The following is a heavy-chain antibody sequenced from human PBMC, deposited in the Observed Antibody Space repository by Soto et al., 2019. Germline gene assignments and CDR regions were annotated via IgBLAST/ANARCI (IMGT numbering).Heavy chain of an antibody. CDR1: GFSFTSAW. Sequence: EVQLVESGGGLVKPGGSLRLSSAASGFSFTSAWMNWVRQIPGKGLEWVGRIKTNIDGGATDYSAPVKGRFTISRDDSKDTVYLQMNSLKTEDTAVYYCTTGRGGSAYVPGAYWGQGALVTVSS. D-gene: IGHD5-12*01. CDR3: TTGRGGSAYVPGAY. CDR2: IKTNIDGGAT. J-gene: IGHJ4*02. V-gene: IGHV3-15*07.